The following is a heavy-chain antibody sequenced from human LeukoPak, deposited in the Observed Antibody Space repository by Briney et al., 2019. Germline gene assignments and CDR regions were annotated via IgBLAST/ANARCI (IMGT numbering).Heavy chain of an antibody. V-gene: IGHV1-2*02. CDR2: INPNSGGT. J-gene: IGHJ5*02. CDR1: GYTFTGYY. Sequence: ASVKVSCKASGYTFTGYYMHWVRQAPGQGLEWMGWINPNSGGTNYAQKFQGRVTMTRDTSISTAYMELSRLRSDDTAVYYCARDFRAAMVSDWFDPGGQGTLVTVSS. CDR3: ARDFRAAMVSDWFDP. D-gene: IGHD5-18*01.